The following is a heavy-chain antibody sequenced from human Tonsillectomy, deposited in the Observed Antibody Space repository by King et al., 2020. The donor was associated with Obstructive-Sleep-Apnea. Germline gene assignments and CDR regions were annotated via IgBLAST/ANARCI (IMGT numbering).Heavy chain of an antibody. J-gene: IGHJ6*02. V-gene: IGHV3-23*04. Sequence: VQLVESGGGLVQPGGSLRLSCAASGFTFSSYAMSWVRQAPGKGLEWVSAISGSGGSTYYADSVKGRFTISRDNSKNTLYLQMNSLRAEDTAVYYCAKELEEAVVPAATPFYSMDVWGQGTTVTVSS. CDR2: ISGSGGST. D-gene: IGHD2-2*01. CDR1: GFTFSSYA. CDR3: AKELEEAVVPAATPFYSMDV.